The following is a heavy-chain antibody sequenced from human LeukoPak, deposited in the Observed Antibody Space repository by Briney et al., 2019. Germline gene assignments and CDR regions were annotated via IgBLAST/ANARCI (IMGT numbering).Heavy chain of an antibody. CDR3: AGGQGWHFDL. J-gene: IGHJ2*01. CDR1: GITFSSLW. V-gene: IGHV3-7*01. D-gene: IGHD2-15*01. Sequence: GGSLRLSCAASGITFSSLWMSWFGQAPGKGLEWVADIKHDGTEEHYVASVKGRFTISRDNAKLYLQMNSLRAEDTAMYYCAGGQGWHFDLWGRGTLITVSS. CDR2: IKHDGTEE.